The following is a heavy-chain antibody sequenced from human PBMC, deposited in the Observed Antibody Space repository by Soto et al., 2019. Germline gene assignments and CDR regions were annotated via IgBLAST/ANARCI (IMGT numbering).Heavy chain of an antibody. J-gene: IGHJ5*02. D-gene: IGHD2-21*02. V-gene: IGHV1-46*01. CDR1: GYTFTKYY. CDR2: INPSGGRT. Sequence: QVQLVQSGTEVKMPGASVKLSCKASGYTFTKYYIHWVRQAPGQGLEWMGIINPSGGRTSYAQKFQGTVTINRDKSTSTGSVELGGLRSAYTAIYYCARDSAETEVTTETWFDPWGQGTRVIVSS. CDR3: ARDSAETEVTTETWFDP.